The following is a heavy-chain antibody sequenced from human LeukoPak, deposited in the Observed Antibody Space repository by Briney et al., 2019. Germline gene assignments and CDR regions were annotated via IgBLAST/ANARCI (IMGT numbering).Heavy chain of an antibody. V-gene: IGHV1-3*01. Sequence: ASVKVSCKASGYTFTSYAMHWVRQAPGQRLEWMGWINAGNGNTKYSQKFQGGVTITRDTSASTAYMELSSLRSEDTAVYYCARPADIVATIPWFDPWGQGTLVTVSS. D-gene: IGHD5-12*01. J-gene: IGHJ5*02. CDR3: ARPADIVATIPWFDP. CDR1: GYTFTSYA. CDR2: INAGNGNT.